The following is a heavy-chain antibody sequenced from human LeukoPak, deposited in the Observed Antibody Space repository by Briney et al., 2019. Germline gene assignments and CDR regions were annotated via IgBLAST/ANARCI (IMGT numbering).Heavy chain of an antibody. J-gene: IGHJ6*03. V-gene: IGHV3-21*01. CDR3: ARADCGGDCYYYYYYYMDV. D-gene: IGHD2-21*02. Sequence: PGGSLRLSCAASGFTFSSYSMNWVRQAPGKGLEWVSSISSSSSYIYYADSVKGRFTISRDNAKNSLYLQMNSLRAEDTAVYYCARADCGGDCYYYYYYYMDVWGKGTTVTVSS. CDR2: ISSSSSYI. CDR1: GFTFSSYS.